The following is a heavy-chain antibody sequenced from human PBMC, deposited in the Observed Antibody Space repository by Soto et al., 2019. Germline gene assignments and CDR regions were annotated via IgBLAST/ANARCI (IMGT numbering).Heavy chain of an antibody. CDR3: ARDRLETPALYISGSYNYYYYMDV. CDR1: GFTVSSNY. Sequence: EVQLVESGGGLVQPGGSLRLSCAASGFTVSSNYMSWVRQAPGKGLEWVSVIYSGGSTYYADSVKGRFTISRHNSKNTLYLQMNSLRAEDTAVYYCARDRLETPALYISGSYNYYYYMDVWGKGTTVTVSS. V-gene: IGHV3-53*04. D-gene: IGHD3-9*01. CDR2: IYSGGST. J-gene: IGHJ6*03.